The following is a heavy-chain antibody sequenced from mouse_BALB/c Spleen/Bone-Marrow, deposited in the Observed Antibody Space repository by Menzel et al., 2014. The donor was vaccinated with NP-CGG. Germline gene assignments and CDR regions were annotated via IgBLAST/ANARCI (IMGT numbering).Heavy chain of an antibody. CDR3: ARSEYGNYPWFAY. D-gene: IGHD2-1*01. CDR2: FYPGNGDT. Sequence: LQQSGAELVKPGASVKMSCKASGYTFTSYNMHWLKQTPGQGLEWIGAFYPGNGDTSYNQKFKGKATLTADKSSSTVYMQLSSLTFEDSAVYYCARSEYGNYPWFAYWGQGTLVTVSA. CDR1: GYTFTSYN. J-gene: IGHJ3*01. V-gene: IGHV1-12*01.